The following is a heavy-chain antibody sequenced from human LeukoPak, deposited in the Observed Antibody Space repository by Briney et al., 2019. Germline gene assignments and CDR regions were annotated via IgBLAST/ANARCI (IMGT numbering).Heavy chain of an antibody. CDR3: ARDLREPRYYYDSSGGHYFDY. D-gene: IGHD3-22*01. CDR2: ISAYNGNT. V-gene: IGHV1-18*01. J-gene: IGHJ4*02. CDR1: GYTFTSYG. Sequence: ASVKVSCKASGYTFTSYGISWVRQAPGQGLEWMGWISAYNGNTKYAQKLQGRVTMTTDTSTSTAYMELRSLRSDDTAVYYCARDLREPRYYYDSSGGHYFDYWGQGTLVTVSS.